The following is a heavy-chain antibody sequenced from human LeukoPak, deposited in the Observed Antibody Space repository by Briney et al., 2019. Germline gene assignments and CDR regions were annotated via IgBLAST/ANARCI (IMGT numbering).Heavy chain of an antibody. V-gene: IGHV3-48*01. J-gene: IGHJ5*02. CDR3: ARSLGYCSGTSCQRWFDP. Sequence: GGSLRLSCAASGFTFSSYSMNWVRQAPGKGLEWVSYISSSSSTIYYADSVKGRFTISRDNAKNSLYLQMNSLRAEDTAVYYCARSLGYCSGTSCQRWFDPWGQGTLVTVSS. CDR2: ISSSSSTI. CDR1: GFTFSSYS. D-gene: IGHD2-2*01.